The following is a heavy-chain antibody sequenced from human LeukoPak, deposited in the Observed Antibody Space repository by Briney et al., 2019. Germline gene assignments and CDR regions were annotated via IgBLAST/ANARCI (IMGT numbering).Heavy chain of an antibody. D-gene: IGHD4-17*01. V-gene: IGHV1-69*01. CDR2: IIPIFGTA. J-gene: IGHJ5*02. Sequence: GASVQVSCKASGGTFSSYAISWVRQAPGQGLEWMGGIIPIFGTANYAQKFQGRVTITADESTSTAYMELSSLRSEDTAVYYCASDDYGDYLHWFDPWGQGTLVTVSS. CDR1: GGTFSSYA. CDR3: ASDDYGDYLHWFDP.